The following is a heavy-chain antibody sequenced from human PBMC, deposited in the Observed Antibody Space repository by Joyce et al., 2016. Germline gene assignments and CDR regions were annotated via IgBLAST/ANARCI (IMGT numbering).Heavy chain of an antibody. Sequence: QVQLAQSGPEVKKPGASVKVSCKLSGKSLSELSLHWVRHFPGKVLEWLGGFHSEDGDTMYAENLPGRVSMTEDASTDTGYMELNSLTFEDTAVYYCAISSVHGWGVWVCWGQGTLVTVSS. J-gene: IGHJ4*02. D-gene: IGHD3-16*01. CDR1: GKSLSELS. CDR3: AISSVHGWGVWVC. CDR2: FHSEDGDT. V-gene: IGHV1-24*01.